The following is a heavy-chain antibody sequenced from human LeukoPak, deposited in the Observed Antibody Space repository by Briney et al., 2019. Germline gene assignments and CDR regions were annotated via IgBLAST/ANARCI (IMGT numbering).Heavy chain of an antibody. CDR3: ARDRGAYASSWSPWDYGMDV. Sequence: GGSLRLSCGASGFTFSTHWMHWVRQAPGKGLVWVSRINADGSTTNYADSVKGRFTISRDNAKNTLYLQMTSLRPEDTAFYYCARDRGAYASSWSPWDYGMDVWGQGTTVTVSS. CDR2: INADGSTT. CDR1: GFTFSTHW. D-gene: IGHD6-13*01. J-gene: IGHJ6*02. V-gene: IGHV3-74*01.